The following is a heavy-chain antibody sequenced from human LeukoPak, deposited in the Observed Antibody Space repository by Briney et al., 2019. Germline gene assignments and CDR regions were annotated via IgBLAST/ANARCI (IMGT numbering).Heavy chain of an antibody. CDR1: GFTFNSYG. CDR2: IWYDGSYK. V-gene: IGHV3-33*01. D-gene: IGHD2-21*01. Sequence: GRSLRLSCAASGFTFNSYGMHWVRQAPGKGLEWVAVIWYDGSYKYYADSVKGRFTISKDNSKNTLELQMSSLRADDTAVYYCARWASIQATYFFDYWGHGTLVTVSS. J-gene: IGHJ4*01. CDR3: ARWASIQATYFFDY.